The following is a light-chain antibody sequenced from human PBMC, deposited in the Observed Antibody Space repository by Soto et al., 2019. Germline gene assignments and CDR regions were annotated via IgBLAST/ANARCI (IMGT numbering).Light chain of an antibody. CDR2: GAS. CDR3: QQFNNWPPG. Sequence: ELGMTQSPATLSVSPGERATLSCRASQSVCSNLAWDQQKPGQAPRLLIYGASTRATGITARFSGSGSGTEFTLTISSSSLQSEDFAVYYCQQFNNWPPGFGQGTKVEIK. V-gene: IGKV3-15*01. CDR1: QSVCSN. J-gene: IGKJ1*01.